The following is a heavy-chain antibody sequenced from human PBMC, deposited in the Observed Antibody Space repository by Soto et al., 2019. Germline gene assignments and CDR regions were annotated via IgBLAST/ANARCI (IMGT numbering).Heavy chain of an antibody. CDR1: GFTFSSYG. J-gene: IGHJ2*01. D-gene: IGHD6-13*01. CDR3: ARDRSSSWYSLVYFDL. CDR2: IWYDGSNK. Sequence: QVQLVESGGGVVQPGRSLRLSCAASGFTFSSYGMHWVRQAPGKGLEWVAVIWYDGSNKYYADSVKGRFTISRDNSKNTLYLQMNSLRAEDTAGYYCARDRSSSWYSLVYFDLWGRGTLVTVSS. V-gene: IGHV3-33*01.